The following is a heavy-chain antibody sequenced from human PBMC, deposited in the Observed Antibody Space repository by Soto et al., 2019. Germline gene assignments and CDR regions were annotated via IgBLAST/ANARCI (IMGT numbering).Heavy chain of an antibody. CDR3: ARPRLRFFEWLSPPYYYYGMDV. J-gene: IGHJ6*02. V-gene: IGHV1-46*01. D-gene: IGHD3-3*01. CDR2: INPSGGST. CDR1: GYTFTSYY. Sequence: ASVKVSCKASGYTFTSYYMHWVRQAPGQGLEWMGIINPSGGSTSYAQKFQGRVTMTRDTSTSTVYMELSSLRSEDTAVYYCARPRLRFFEWLSPPYYYYGMDVWGQGTTVTVSS.